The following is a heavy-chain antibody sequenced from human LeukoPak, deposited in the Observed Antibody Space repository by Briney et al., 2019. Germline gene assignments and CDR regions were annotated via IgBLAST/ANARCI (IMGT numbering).Heavy chain of an antibody. CDR2: ISGSGGST. CDR1: GFTFSSYA. Sequence: GSLRLSCAASGFTFSSYAMSWVRQAPGKGLEWVSAISGSGGSTYYADSVKGRFTISRDNSKNTLYLQMNSLRVEDTAVYYCARNGGYYDSSGYYVDFWGQGALVTVSS. CDR3: ARNGGYYDSSGYYVDF. J-gene: IGHJ4*02. D-gene: IGHD3-22*01. V-gene: IGHV3-23*01.